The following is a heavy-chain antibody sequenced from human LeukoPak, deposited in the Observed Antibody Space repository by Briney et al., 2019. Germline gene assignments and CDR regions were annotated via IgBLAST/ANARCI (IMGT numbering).Heavy chain of an antibody. CDR3: ARDGVAMDV. D-gene: IGHD3-3*01. V-gene: IGHV3-48*02. CDR1: GFTVSSNY. CDR2: ISSSSSTK. Sequence: GGSLRLSCAASGFTVSSNYMSWVRQAPGKGLEWISHISSSSSTKYHADSVKGRFTISRDNAKNSLYLQMNSLTDEDTAVYYCARDGVAMDVWGRGTTVTVSS. J-gene: IGHJ6*02.